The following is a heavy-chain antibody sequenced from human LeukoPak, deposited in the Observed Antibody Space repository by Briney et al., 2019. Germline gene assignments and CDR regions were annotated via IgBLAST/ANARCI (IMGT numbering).Heavy chain of an antibody. CDR3: ARDAPSTVTPVGPLDY. V-gene: IGHV3-48*04. J-gene: IGHJ4*02. CDR1: GFTFSSYS. Sequence: GGSLRLSRAASGFTFSSYSINWVRQAPGRGLEWGSYISSSSSAIYYADSVKGRFTISRDNAKNSLYLQMNNLRAEDTAVYYCARDAPSTVTPVGPLDYWGQGTLVTVSS. D-gene: IGHD4-17*01. CDR2: ISSSSSAI.